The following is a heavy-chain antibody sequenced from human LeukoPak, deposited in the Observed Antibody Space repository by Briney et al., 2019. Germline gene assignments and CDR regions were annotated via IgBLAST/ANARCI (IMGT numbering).Heavy chain of an antibody. J-gene: IGHJ3*02. V-gene: IGHV3-20*04. CDR2: INWNGGST. CDR1: GFTFDDYG. Sequence: GGSLRLSCAASGFTFDDYGMSWVRQAPGKGLEWISGINWNGGSTGYADSVKGRFTISRDNAKNSLYLQMNSLRVEDTAVYYCARDGGEYCSGGRCTAFDIWGQGTMVTVSS. CDR3: ARDGGEYCSGGRCTAFDI. D-gene: IGHD2-15*01.